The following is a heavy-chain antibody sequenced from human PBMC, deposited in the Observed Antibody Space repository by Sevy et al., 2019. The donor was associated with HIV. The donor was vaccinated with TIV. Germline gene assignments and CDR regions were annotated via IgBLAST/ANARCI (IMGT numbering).Heavy chain of an antibody. J-gene: IGHJ5*02. Sequence: SETLSLTCTVSGVSISGGAYYWGWIRQPPGKGLEWIGSISYTGSTYYNPSLKSQVTISVDTSKNQCSLKLTSVTAADTAVYYCARRGDNNWFDPWGQGTLVTVSS. CDR2: ISYTGST. CDR3: ARRGDNNWFDP. CDR1: GVSISGGAYY. D-gene: IGHD2-15*01. V-gene: IGHV4-39*01.